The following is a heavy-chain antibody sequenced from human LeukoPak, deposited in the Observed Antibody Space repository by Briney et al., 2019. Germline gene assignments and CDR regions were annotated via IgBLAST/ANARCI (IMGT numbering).Heavy chain of an antibody. CDR1: GFTFNRNA. CDR2: IGGSGDKT. Sequence: PGRSLRLSCAASGFTFNRNAISWVRQAPGKGLERVSTIGGSGDKTFYADSVKGRFTISRDNSKNMLHLQMSSLTGEDTALYYCVRRGDASSGWGDHDYWGQGALVTVSS. D-gene: IGHD6-19*01. CDR3: VRRGDASSGWGDHDY. V-gene: IGHV3-23*01. J-gene: IGHJ4*02.